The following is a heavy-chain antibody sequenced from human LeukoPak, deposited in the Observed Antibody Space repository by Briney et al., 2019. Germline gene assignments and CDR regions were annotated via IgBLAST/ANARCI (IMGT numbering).Heavy chain of an antibody. CDR2: IYYSGST. V-gene: IGHV4-59*12. D-gene: IGHD3-22*01. Sequence: SETLSLTCTVSGGSISSYYWSWIRQPPGKGLEWIGYIYYSGSTNYNPSLKSRVTISVDTSKNQVSLKLSSVTAADTAVYYCAREYYDSSGYYYPRYYFDYWGQGTLVTVSS. CDR1: GGSISSYY. CDR3: AREYYDSSGYYYPRYYFDY. J-gene: IGHJ4*02.